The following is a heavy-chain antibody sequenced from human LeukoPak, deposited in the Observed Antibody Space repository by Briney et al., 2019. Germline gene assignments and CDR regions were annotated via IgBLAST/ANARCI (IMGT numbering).Heavy chain of an antibody. D-gene: IGHD3-10*01. CDR1: GGSISSYY. CDR2: IYYSGST. V-gene: IGHV4-59*01. J-gene: IGHJ3*02. CDR3: ARAAPWFGEFDAFDI. Sequence: SETLSLTCTVSGGSISSYYWSWIRQPPGKGLEWIGYIYYSGSTNYNPSLKSRVTISVDTSKNQFSLKLSSVTAADTAVYYCARAAPWFGEFDAFDIWGQGTMVTVSS.